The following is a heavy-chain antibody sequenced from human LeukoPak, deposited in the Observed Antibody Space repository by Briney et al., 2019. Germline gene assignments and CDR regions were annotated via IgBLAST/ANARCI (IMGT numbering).Heavy chain of an antibody. J-gene: IGHJ4*02. CDR1: GYTFTSYD. D-gene: IGHD3-22*01. CDR3: ARVPYYDSSGYYYEPFDY. Sequence: ASVKVSCKASGYTFTSYDINWVRQATGQWLEWMGWMNPNSGNTGYAQKFQGRVTMTRNTSISTAYMELSSLRSEDTAVYYCARVPYYDSSGYYYEPFDYWGQGTLVTVSS. V-gene: IGHV1-8*01. CDR2: MNPNSGNT.